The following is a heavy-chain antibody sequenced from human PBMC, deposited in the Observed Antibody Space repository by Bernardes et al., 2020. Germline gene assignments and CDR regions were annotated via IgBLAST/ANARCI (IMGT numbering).Heavy chain of an antibody. Sequence: SLSLTCTVSGGSISSSSYYWGWIRQPPGKGLEWIGSIYYSGSTYYNPSLKSRVTISVDTSKNQFSLKLSSVTAADTAVYYCASPPWYYDFWSGYYNYYYGMDVWGQGTTVTVSS. J-gene: IGHJ6*02. CDR3: ASPPWYYDFWSGYYNYYYGMDV. D-gene: IGHD3-3*01. CDR1: GGSISSSSYY. V-gene: IGHV4-39*01. CDR2: IYYSGST.